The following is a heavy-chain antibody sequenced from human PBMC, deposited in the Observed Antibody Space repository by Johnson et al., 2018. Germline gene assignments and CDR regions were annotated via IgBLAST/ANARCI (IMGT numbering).Heavy chain of an antibody. D-gene: IGHD3-3*01. V-gene: IGHV3-74*01. CDR3: ARGYYDFWTGSNYYMDG. CDR2: INSDESST. J-gene: IGHJ6*03. CDR1: GFTFSRYW. Sequence: VQLQESGGGLVQPGGSLRLSCAASGFTFSRYWMHWVRQAPGKGLVWVSRINSDESSTSYADSVKGRFTISRDNAKNSLYLQMNSLRAEDTAVFYCARGYYDFWTGSNYYMDGWGKGTTVTVSS.